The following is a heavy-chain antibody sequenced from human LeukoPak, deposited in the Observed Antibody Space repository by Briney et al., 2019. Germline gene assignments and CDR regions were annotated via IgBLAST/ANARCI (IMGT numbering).Heavy chain of an antibody. Sequence: SETLSLTCTVSGDPIHNYHWSWTPQPPGKGLEWIGEINHSGYTSYNPSLKSRVTLSVDTSKLQFSLKLTSVTAADTAVYYCARCCLQRDGDNGGGDYWGQGTLVTVSS. D-gene: IGHD4-17*01. CDR1: GDPIHNYH. V-gene: IGHV4-34*01. CDR2: INHSGYT. CDR3: ARCCLQRDGDNGGGDY. J-gene: IGHJ4*02.